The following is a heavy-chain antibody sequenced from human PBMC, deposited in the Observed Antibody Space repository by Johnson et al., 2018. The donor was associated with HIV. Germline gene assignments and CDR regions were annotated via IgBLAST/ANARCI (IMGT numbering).Heavy chain of an antibody. V-gene: IGHV3-7*05. CDR1: GFTFSRYW. Sequence: VQLVESGGGLVQPGGSLRLSCAASGFTFSRYWMSWVRQAPGKGLEWVANIKQDGSEKYYVASMKGRFTISRDNAKNSLYLQMNSLRAEDTAVYYCAMPSMVQGGPDAFDIWGQGTMVTVSP. J-gene: IGHJ3*02. D-gene: IGHD3-10*01. CDR3: AMPSMVQGGPDAFDI. CDR2: IKQDGSEK.